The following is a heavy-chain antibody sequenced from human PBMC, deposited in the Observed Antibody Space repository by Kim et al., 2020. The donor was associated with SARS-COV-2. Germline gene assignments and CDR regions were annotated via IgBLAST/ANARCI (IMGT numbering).Heavy chain of an antibody. D-gene: IGHD5-18*01. CDR2: ISYDGSNK. Sequence: GGSLRLSCAASGFTFSSYAMHWVRQAPGKGLEWVAVISYDGSNKYYADSVKGRFTISRDNSKNTLYLQMNSLRAEDTAVYYCARDREPYTAMVTSLDYWG. J-gene: IGHJ4*01. CDR1: GFTFSSYA. V-gene: IGHV3-30*04. CDR3: ARDREPYTAMVTSLDY.